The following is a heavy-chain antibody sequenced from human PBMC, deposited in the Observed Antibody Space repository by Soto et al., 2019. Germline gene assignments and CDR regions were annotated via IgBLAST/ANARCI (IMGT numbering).Heavy chain of an antibody. Sequence: SETLSLTCTVSGGSISTYFWSWIRQPPGRGLEWIGHIYNSGATKHNPSLNSRVTMSIDTSKNEFSLSLTSVTAADTAVYYCARGRAARAYYYYHLDVWGKGTTVTVSS. CDR3: ARGRAARAYYYYHLDV. CDR1: GGSISTYF. D-gene: IGHD6-6*01. V-gene: IGHV4-59*01. CDR2: IYNSGAT. J-gene: IGHJ6*03.